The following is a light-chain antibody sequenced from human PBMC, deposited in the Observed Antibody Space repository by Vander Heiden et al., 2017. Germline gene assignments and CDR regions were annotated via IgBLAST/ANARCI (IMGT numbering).Light chain of an antibody. CDR1: QTISND. CDR2: GAS. J-gene: IGKJ1*01. V-gene: IGKV3-15*01. CDR3: QQENHWPLTWT. Sequence: EILMTQSPATLSVSPGESATLSCSASQTISNDLGWYQQKPGQAPRLLIFGASTRATGVPAMFSGSESGTEFTLTISSLQSEDFAVYYCQQENHWPLTWTFGQGTKVEIK.